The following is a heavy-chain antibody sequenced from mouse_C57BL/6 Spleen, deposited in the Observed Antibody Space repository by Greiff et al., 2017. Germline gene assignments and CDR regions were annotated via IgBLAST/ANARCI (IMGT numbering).Heavy chain of an antibody. Sequence: VQLQQSGPELVKPGASVKIPRKASGYTFTDYNMDWVKQSHGKSLEWIGDINPNNGGTIYNQKFKGKATLTVDKSSSTAYMELRSLTSEDTAVYDCARPHYHGSSYGYFDVWGTGTTVTVSS. CDR1: GYTFTDYN. J-gene: IGHJ1*03. V-gene: IGHV1-18*01. CDR2: INPNNGGT. D-gene: IGHD1-1*01. CDR3: ARPHYHGSSYGYFDV.